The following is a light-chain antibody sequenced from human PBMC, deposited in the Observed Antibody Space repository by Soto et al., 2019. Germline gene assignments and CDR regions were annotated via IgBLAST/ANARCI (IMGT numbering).Light chain of an antibody. Sequence: DIPMTQSPSTLSASVGDRVTITCRASQSISSWLAWYQQKPGKAPKLLIYDASSLESGVHSRFSGSGSGTEFTLTISSLQPDDFATYYCQQYNSYSWTFGQGTKVEIK. J-gene: IGKJ1*01. V-gene: IGKV1-5*01. CDR1: QSISSW. CDR3: QQYNSYSWT. CDR2: DAS.